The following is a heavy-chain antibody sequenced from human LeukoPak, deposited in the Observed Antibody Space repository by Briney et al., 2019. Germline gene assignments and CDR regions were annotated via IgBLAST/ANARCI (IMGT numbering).Heavy chain of an antibody. CDR1: GGSISSGDYY. J-gene: IGHJ6*02. Sequence: SQTLSLTCTVSGGSISSGDYYWSWIRQPSGQGLEWIGYIYYSGSTYYNPSLKSRVTISVDTSKNQFSLKLSSVTAADTAVYYCARGRVFYYGMDVWGLGTTVAVSS. V-gene: IGHV4-30-4*01. CDR2: IYYSGST. CDR3: ARGRVFYYGMDV.